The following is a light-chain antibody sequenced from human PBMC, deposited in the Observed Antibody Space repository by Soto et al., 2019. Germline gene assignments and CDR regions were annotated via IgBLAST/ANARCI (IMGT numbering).Light chain of an antibody. CDR3: QQRSDWIT. Sequence: EIVLTHSPATLSLSPGERATLSCRASQSVSNSLAWFQQKPGQAPRLLIYDASNRATGIPARFSGSGSGTDFTLTISSLEPEDFAVYYCQQRSDWITFGQGTRLEIK. J-gene: IGKJ5*01. CDR1: QSVSNS. V-gene: IGKV3-11*01. CDR2: DAS.